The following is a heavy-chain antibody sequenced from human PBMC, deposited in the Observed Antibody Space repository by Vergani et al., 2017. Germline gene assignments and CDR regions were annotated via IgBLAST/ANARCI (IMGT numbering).Heavy chain of an antibody. J-gene: IGHJ4*02. CDR3: ARAFKDIVVVPAAILVFCDY. CDR1: GFTFSSYS. Sequence: EVQLVESGGGLVKPGGSLRLSCAASGFTFSSYSMNWVRQAPGKGLEWVSSISSSSSYIYYADSVKCRFTISRDNAKNSLYLQMNSLRAEDTAVYYCARAFKDIVVVPAAILVFCDYWGQGTLVTVSS. CDR2: ISSSSSYI. D-gene: IGHD2-2*02. V-gene: IGHV3-21*01.